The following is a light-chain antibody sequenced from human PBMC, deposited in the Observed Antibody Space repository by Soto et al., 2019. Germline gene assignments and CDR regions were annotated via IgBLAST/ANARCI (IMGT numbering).Light chain of an antibody. CDR3: QQYGTSPIT. Sequence: VMTQSPDTLSVSPGERATLSCRASETVRSNLAWYQQKPGQAPRLLIYGASNRATGIPERFSGSGSGTDFTLTISSLEPEDFAVYYCQQYGTSPITFGQGTRLEIK. V-gene: IGKV3-20*01. CDR1: ETVRSN. J-gene: IGKJ5*01. CDR2: GAS.